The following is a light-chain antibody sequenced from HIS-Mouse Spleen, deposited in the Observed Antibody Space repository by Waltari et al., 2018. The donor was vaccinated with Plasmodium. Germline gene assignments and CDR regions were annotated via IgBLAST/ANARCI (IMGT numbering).Light chain of an antibody. V-gene: IGLV3-27*01. J-gene: IGLJ3*02. CDR1: VLAKKY. Sequence: SYELTQPSSVSVSPGQTARITCSGDVLAKKYARWFQAKPGQAPVLVIYKDSERPSGIPERFSGSSSGTTVTLTISGAQVEDEADYYCYSAADNNLVFGGGTKLTVL. CDR3: YSAADNNLV. CDR2: KDS.